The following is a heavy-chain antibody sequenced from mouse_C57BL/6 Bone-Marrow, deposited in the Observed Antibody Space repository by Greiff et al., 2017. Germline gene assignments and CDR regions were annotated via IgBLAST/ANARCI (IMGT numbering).Heavy chain of an antibody. V-gene: IGHV1-15*01. J-gene: IGHJ1*03. CDR3: TRYLHSNYWYFDV. CDR2: IDPETGGT. Sequence: QVQLKESGAELVRPGASVTLSCKASGYTFTDYEMHWVKQTPVHGLEWIGAIDPETGGTAYNQKFKGKAILTADKSSSTAYMELRSLTSEDSAVYYCTRYLHSNYWYFDVWGTGTTVTVSS. CDR1: GYTFTDYE. D-gene: IGHD2-5*01.